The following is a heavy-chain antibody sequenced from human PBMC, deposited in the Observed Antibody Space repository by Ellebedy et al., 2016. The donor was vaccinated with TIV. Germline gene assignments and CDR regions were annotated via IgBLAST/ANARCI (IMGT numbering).Heavy chain of an antibody. D-gene: IGHD6-13*01. J-gene: IGHJ4*02. CDR1: GFTFSAYS. Sequence: PGGSLRLSCAASGFTFSAYSMNWVRQAPGKGLEWVSYISGSTASIYYADSVKGRFTISRDKANNSLYLQMTSLRADDTAGYYCAREMRSPDWTKSNWYGALDNWGQGTLVTVAS. V-gene: IGHV3-48*01. CDR3: AREMRSPDWTKSNWYGALDN. CDR2: ISGSTASI.